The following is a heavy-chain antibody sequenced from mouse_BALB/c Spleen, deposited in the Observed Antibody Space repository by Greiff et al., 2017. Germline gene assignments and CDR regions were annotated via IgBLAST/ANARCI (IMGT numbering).Heavy chain of an antibody. Sequence: QVQLKESGAELVRPGTSVKISCKASGYTFTNYWLGWVKQRPGHGLEWIGDIYPGGGYTNYNEKFKGKATLTADTSSSTAYMQLSSLTSEDYAVYFCARSPFITTVVEYFDVWGAGTTVTVSS. CDR3: ARSPFITTVVEYFDV. D-gene: IGHD1-1*01. V-gene: IGHV1-63*02. J-gene: IGHJ1*01. CDR2: IYPGGGYT. CDR1: GYTFTNYW.